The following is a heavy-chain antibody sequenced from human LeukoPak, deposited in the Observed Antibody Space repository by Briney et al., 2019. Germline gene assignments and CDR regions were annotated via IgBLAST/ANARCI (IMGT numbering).Heavy chain of an antibody. CDR2: IHYSGST. CDR3: AIGLGAYP. CDR1: GGSISPYY. D-gene: IGHD1-26*01. Sequence: SETLPLNCTVSGGSISPYYWTWIRQPPGKGLEWMGYIHYSGSTSYNPSLKSRVTMSIDTSKNQFSLKLSSVTAADTAIYYCAIGLGAYPWGQGTLVIVSS. V-gene: IGHV4-59*08. J-gene: IGHJ5*02.